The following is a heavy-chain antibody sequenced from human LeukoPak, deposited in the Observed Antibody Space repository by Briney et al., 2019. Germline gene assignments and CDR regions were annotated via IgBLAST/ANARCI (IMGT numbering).Heavy chain of an antibody. CDR1: GGSFSGYY. V-gene: IGHV4-34*01. CDR2: INHSGST. D-gene: IGHD1-26*01. J-gene: IGHJ3*02. Sequence: SETLSLTCAVYGGSFSGYYWSWIRQPPGKGLEWIGEINHSGSTNYNPSLKSRVTISVDTSKNQFSLKLSSVTAADTAVYYCAREEGGDAFDIWGQGTVVTVSS. CDR3: AREEGGDAFDI.